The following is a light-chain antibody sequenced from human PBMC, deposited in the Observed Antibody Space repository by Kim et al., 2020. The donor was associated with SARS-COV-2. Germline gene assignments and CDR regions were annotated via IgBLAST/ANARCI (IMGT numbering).Light chain of an antibody. CDR3: QQRNNWPLT. Sequence: LSPGERATLACRASQSVRSYFAWYHQNTGHEPTRLLNDASTRGTGIPARFSGSCSGAEYIITISSLQPQDFEVDYCQQRNNWPLTFGQGTKVDIK. CDR1: QSVRSY. J-gene: IGKJ4*01. V-gene: IGKV3-11*01. CDR2: DAS.